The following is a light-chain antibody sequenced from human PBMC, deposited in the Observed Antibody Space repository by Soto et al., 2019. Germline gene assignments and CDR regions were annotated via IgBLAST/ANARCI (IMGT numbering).Light chain of an antibody. V-gene: IGKV3-11*01. Sequence: EIVLTQSPATLSLSPGERATLSCRASQSVGDVLAWYQQKPGQAPRLLIYDASNRATGTPARFSGSGSGTDFTLTISSLEPEEFAVYYCQQRDDWPLTFGGGTKVEIK. CDR1: QSVGDV. CDR2: DAS. CDR3: QQRDDWPLT. J-gene: IGKJ4*01.